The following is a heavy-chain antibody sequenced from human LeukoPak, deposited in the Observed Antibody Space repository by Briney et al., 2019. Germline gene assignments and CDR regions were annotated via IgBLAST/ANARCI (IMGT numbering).Heavy chain of an antibody. V-gene: IGHV4-39*02. D-gene: IGHD6-6*01. Sequence: KASETLSLTCTVSGGSISSSSYYWGWIRQPPGKGLEWIGSIYYSGSTYYNPSLKSRVTISVDTSKNQFSLKLSSVTAADTAVYYCAREEAWSSSSLGGFDPWGQGTLVTVSS. CDR2: IYYSGST. CDR1: GGSISSSSYY. CDR3: AREEAWSSSSLGGFDP. J-gene: IGHJ5*02.